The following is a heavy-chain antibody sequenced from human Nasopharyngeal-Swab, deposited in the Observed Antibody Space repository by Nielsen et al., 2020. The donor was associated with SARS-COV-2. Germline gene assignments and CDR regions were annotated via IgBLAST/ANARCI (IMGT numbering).Heavy chain of an antibody. D-gene: IGHD3-22*01. Sequence: GESLKISCAASGFTFRNCWMHWVRQAPGKGLEWVAVISYDGSNKYYADSVKGRFTISRDNSKNTLYLQMNSLRAEDTAVYYCARARGSSGYYYDYYYYMDAWGKGTTVTVSS. V-gene: IGHV3-30-3*01. CDR2: ISYDGSNK. CDR1: GFTFRNCW. CDR3: ARARGSSGYYYDYYYYMDA. J-gene: IGHJ6*03.